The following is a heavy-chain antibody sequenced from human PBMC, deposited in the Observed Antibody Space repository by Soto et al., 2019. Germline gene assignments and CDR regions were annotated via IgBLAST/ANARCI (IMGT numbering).Heavy chain of an antibody. V-gene: IGHV3-30-3*01. D-gene: IGHD2-2*02. CDR3: ARDTEGHCSSTSCYRGGYYYYGMDV. CDR1: GFTFSSYA. J-gene: IGHJ6*02. Sequence: GGSLRLSCAASGFTFSSYAMHWVRQAPGKGLEWVAVISYDGSNKYYADSVKGRFTISRDNSKNTLYLQMNSLRAEDTAVYYCARDTEGHCSSTSCYRGGYYYYGMDVWGQGTTVTVSS. CDR2: ISYDGSNK.